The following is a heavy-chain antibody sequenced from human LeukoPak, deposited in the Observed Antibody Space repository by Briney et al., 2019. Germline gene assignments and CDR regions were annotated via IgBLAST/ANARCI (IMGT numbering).Heavy chain of an antibody. CDR1: GGTFGSYA. CDR2: FVPIFGTP. J-gene: IGHJ4*02. D-gene: IGHD1-26*01. CDR3: ARDLSGRFHAFDH. V-gene: IGHV1-69*13. Sequence: SVKVSCKASGGTFGSYAISWVRQAPGQGLEWMGGFVPIFGTPDYAQNFQDRVTITADASTSKAYMEVNSLKYEDTAVYYCARDLSGRFHAFDHWGQGTPVTVS.